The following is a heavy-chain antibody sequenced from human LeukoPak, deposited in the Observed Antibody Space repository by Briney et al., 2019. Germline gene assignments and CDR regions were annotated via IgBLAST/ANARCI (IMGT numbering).Heavy chain of an antibody. CDR1: GGSISSSSYY. V-gene: IGHV4-39*07. D-gene: IGHD6-19*01. Sequence: SETLSLTCTVSGGSISSSSYYWGWIRQPPGKGLEWIGCIYYSGSTYYNPSLKSRVTISVDTSKNQFSLKLSSVTAADTAVYYCAREINSSGWETDAFDIWGQGTMVTVSS. CDR2: IYYSGST. J-gene: IGHJ3*02. CDR3: AREINSSGWETDAFDI.